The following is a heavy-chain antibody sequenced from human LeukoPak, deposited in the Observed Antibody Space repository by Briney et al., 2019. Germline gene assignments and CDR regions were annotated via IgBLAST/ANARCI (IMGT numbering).Heavy chain of an antibody. V-gene: IGHV4-39*01. CDR3: XXXXXXGXFDI. CDR2: IHYSGXT. CDR1: SXXXY. Sequence: SXXXYXGWIRQXPXXGLEWIGSIHYSGXTYYNPSPKSRFTISXDXSXNQFSLKLSSVTAADTAGYXXXXXXXXGXFDIXGXXXXVTVS. J-gene: IGHJ3*02.